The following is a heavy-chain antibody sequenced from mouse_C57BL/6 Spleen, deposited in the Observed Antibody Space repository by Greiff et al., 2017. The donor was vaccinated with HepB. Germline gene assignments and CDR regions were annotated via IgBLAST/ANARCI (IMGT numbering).Heavy chain of an antibody. Sequence: EVKLMESGGGLVKPGGSLKLSCAASGFTFSSYAMSWVRQTPEKRLEWVATISDGGSYTYYPDNVKGRFTISRDNAKNNLYLQMSHLKSEDTAMYYCARASSGTWFAYWGQGTLVTVSA. V-gene: IGHV5-4*03. CDR2: ISDGGSYT. D-gene: IGHD3-2*02. CDR1: GFTFSSYA. J-gene: IGHJ3*01. CDR3: ARASSGTWFAY.